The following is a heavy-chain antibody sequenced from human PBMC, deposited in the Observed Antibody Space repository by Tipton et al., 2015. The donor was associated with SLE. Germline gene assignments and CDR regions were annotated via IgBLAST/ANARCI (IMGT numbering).Heavy chain of an antibody. J-gene: IGHJ3*01. Sequence: GLVKPSETLSLICTVSGYSISSGYYWGWIRQPPGKGLEWIGSVYHSGTTLYNPSLKSRVTISVDTSKNQISLNLTSVTAADTALYYCARDGALIDVFDVWGQGAMVTVSS. D-gene: IGHD2-8*01. V-gene: IGHV4-38-2*02. CDR1: GYSISSGYY. CDR3: ARDGALIDVFDV. CDR2: VYHSGTT.